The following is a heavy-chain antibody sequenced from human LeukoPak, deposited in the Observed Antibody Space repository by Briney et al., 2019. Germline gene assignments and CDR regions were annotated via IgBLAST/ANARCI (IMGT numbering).Heavy chain of an antibody. Sequence: GSVNVPCKASGYTFTSYDINWVRQATGQGLEWMGWMNPNSGNTGYAQKFQGRVTMTRNTSISTAYMELSSLRSEDTAVYYCARHYDSSGYHLLYYYYGMDVWGQGTTVTVSS. J-gene: IGHJ6*02. CDR3: ARHYDSSGYHLLYYYYGMDV. D-gene: IGHD3-22*01. CDR1: GYTFTSYD. V-gene: IGHV1-8*01. CDR2: MNPNSGNT.